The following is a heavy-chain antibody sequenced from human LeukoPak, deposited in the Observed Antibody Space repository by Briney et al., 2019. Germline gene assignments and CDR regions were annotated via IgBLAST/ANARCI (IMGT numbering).Heavy chain of an antibody. Sequence: GSLRLSCSASGFTFSSYAMHWVRQAPGKGLEYVSAISSNGGSTYYADSVKGRFTISRDNSKYTLYLQMSSLRAEDTAVYYCVKGVVVPAAMITPFDYWGQGTLVTVSS. J-gene: IGHJ4*02. CDR2: ISSNGGST. CDR3: VKGVVVPAAMITPFDY. V-gene: IGHV3-64D*09. CDR1: GFTFSSYA. D-gene: IGHD2-2*01.